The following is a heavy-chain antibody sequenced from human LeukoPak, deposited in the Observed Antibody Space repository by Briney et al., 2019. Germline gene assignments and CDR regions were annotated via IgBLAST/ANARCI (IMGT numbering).Heavy chain of an antibody. CDR1: GGSISTYY. J-gene: IGHJ2*01. CDR3: ARIGSVIAAAYWYFDL. CDR2: IYYSGST. D-gene: IGHD6-13*01. V-gene: IGHV4-59*01. Sequence: SGTLSLTCTVSGGSISTYYWSWIRQPPGKGLEWIGYIYYSGSTNYNPSLKSRVTISVDTSKNQFSLKLSSVTAADTAVYYCARIGSVIAAAYWYFDLWGRGTLVTVSS.